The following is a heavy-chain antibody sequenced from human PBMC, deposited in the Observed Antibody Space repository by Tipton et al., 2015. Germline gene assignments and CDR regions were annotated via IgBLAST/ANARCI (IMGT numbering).Heavy chain of an antibody. J-gene: IGHJ4*02. CDR3: ARLAVGTWGWLQYDF. CDR1: GGSISSYY. D-gene: IGHD5-24*01. CDR2: IYSSATT. Sequence: TLSLTCTVSGGSISSYYWNWIRQSPGKGLEWIGYIYSSATTSYSSALRSRVTISVDTSKNQFSLNLRSVTAADTAVYYCARLAVGTWGWLQYDFWGQGTLVTVSS. V-gene: IGHV4-4*09.